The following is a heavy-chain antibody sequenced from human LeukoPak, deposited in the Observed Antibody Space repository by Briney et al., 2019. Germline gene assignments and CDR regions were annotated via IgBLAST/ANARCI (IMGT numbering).Heavy chain of an antibody. CDR1: GGSFSGYY. Sequence: SETLSLTCAVYGGSFSGYYWSWIRQPPGKGLEWIGEINHSGSTNYNPSLKSRVTISVGTSKNQFSLKLSSVTAADTAVYYCARNRYFDWLGDDYWGQGTLVTVSS. V-gene: IGHV4-34*01. CDR3: ARNRYFDWLGDDY. J-gene: IGHJ4*02. D-gene: IGHD3-9*01. CDR2: INHSGST.